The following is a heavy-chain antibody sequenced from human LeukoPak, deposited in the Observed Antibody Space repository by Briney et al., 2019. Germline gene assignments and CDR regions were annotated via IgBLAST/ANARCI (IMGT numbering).Heavy chain of an antibody. J-gene: IGHJ4*02. CDR3: AKGRGLSSGWADY. CDR2: ISYDGSNK. Sequence: GGSLRLSCAASGFTFSSYGMHWVRQALGKGLEWVAVISYDGSNKYYADSVKGRFTISRDNSKNTLYLQMNSLRAEDTAVYYCAKGRGLSSGWADYWGQGTLVTVSS. V-gene: IGHV3-30*18. CDR1: GFTFSSYG. D-gene: IGHD6-19*01.